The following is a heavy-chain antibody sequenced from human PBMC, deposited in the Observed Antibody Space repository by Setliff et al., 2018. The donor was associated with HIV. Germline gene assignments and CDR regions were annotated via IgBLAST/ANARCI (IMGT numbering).Heavy chain of an antibody. Sequence: SETLSLTCTVSGGSISSSSYYWGWIRQPPGKGLEWIGSIYYSGSTYYNPSLKSRVTISVDTSKNQFSLKLSSVTAADTAVSYCAGQIAVAGLLDYWGQGTLVTVSS. J-gene: IGHJ4*02. CDR1: GGSISSSSYY. D-gene: IGHD6-19*01. CDR2: IYYSGST. CDR3: AGQIAVAGLLDY. V-gene: IGHV4-39*01.